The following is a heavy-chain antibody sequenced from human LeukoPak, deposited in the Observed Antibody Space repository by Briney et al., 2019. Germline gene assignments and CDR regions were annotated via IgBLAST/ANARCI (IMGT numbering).Heavy chain of an antibody. D-gene: IGHD4-23*01. Sequence: ASVKVSCKVSGYTLTELSMHWVRQAPGQGLEWMGWINPNSGGTNYAQKFQGRVTMTRDTSISTAYMELSRLRSDDTAVYYCARYSRLVTTVGTRANAFDIWGQGTMVTVSS. V-gene: IGHV1-2*02. J-gene: IGHJ3*02. CDR1: GYTLTELS. CDR3: ARYSRLVTTVGTRANAFDI. CDR2: INPNSGGT.